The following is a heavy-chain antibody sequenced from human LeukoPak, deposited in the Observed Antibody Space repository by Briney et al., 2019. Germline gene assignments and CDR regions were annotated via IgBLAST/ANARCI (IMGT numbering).Heavy chain of an antibody. Sequence: GASVKVSCKTSGYTFTDYYMHWVRQAPGQGLEWMGWISAYNGNTNYAQKLQGRVTMTTDTSTSTAYMELRSLRSDDTAVYYCARATGTATNMDLKGIAAAGTLPDYWGQGTLVTVSS. V-gene: IGHV1-18*04. CDR1: GYTFTDYY. J-gene: IGHJ4*02. CDR3: ARATGTATNMDLKGIAAAGTLPDY. D-gene: IGHD6-13*01. CDR2: ISAYNGNT.